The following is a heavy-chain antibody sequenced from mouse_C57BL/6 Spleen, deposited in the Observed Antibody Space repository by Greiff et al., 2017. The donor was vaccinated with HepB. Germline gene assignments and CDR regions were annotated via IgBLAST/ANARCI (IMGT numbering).Heavy chain of an antibody. V-gene: IGHV1-53*01. D-gene: IGHD2-4*01. CDR2: INPSNGGT. Sequence: VKLMESGTELVKPGASVKLSCKASGYTFTSYWMHWVKQRPGQGLEWIGNINPSNGGTNYNEKFKSKATLTVDKSSSTAYMQLSSLTSEDSAVYYCARWDYYDYDVGYWGQGTTLAVSS. CDR3: ARWDYYDYDVGY. J-gene: IGHJ2*01. CDR1: GYTFTSYW.